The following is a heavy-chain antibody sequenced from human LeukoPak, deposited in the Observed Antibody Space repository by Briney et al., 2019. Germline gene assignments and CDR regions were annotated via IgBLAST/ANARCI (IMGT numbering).Heavy chain of an antibody. CDR1: GGSISSYY. Sequence: SETLSLTCTVSGGSISSYYWNWIRQPAGKGLEWIGRIYTSGSTNYNPSLKSRVTMSVDTSKNQFSLKLSSVTAADTAVYYCARGEENYYYYYGMDVWGQGTTVTVSS. CDR2: IYTSGST. CDR3: ARGEENYYYYYGMDV. V-gene: IGHV4-4*07. J-gene: IGHJ6*02.